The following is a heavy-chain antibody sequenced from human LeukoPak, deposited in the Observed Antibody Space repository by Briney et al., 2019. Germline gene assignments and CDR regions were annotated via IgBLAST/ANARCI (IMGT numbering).Heavy chain of an antibody. CDR2: ISGSGAST. CDR1: GFSFSAYA. J-gene: IGHJ3*02. D-gene: IGHD2-2*01. V-gene: IGHV3-23*01. CDR3: AKDIVIIPAASYAFDI. Sequence: GGSLILSCAASGFSFSAYAMSWVRQAPGKGLEWVSVISGSGASTYYADSVKGRFTISRDNSKNTLYLQTNSLRAEDTAVYYCAKDIVIIPAASYAFDIWGQGTMVIVSS.